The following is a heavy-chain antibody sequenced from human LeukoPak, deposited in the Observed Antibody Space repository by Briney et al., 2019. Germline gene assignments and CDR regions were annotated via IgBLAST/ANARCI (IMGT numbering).Heavy chain of an antibody. CDR1: GGSISSYY. D-gene: IGHD4-17*01. Sequence: SETLSLTCTVSGGSISSYYWNWIRQPPGKGLEWIGYIYYSGSTYYNPSLKSRVAISVDTSKNQFSLKLSSVTAADTAVYYCARGAYGDLSNWFDPWGQGTLVTVSS. CDR2: IYYSGST. J-gene: IGHJ5*02. CDR3: ARGAYGDLSNWFDP. V-gene: IGHV4-59*06.